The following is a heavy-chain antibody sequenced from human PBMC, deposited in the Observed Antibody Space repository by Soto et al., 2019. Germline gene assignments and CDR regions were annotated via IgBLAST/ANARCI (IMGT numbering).Heavy chain of an antibody. CDR1: GDVFTSFG. CDR2: VRPYNGDT. D-gene: IGHD3-10*01. Sequence: GASVRVSCKTCGDVFTSFGISWVRQGPGQGLEWMGWVRPYNGDTKYAEKFQGRVTMTSDTSTTTGYMELRGLRSDDTAVYFCVRRMFYDFWRSYYYFDDWGQGTQITVSS. J-gene: IGHJ4*02. V-gene: IGHV1-18*04. CDR3: VRRMFYDFWRSYYYFDD.